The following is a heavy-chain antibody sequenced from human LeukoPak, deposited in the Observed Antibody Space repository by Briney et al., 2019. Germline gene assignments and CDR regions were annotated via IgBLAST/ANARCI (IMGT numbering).Heavy chain of an antibody. CDR3: AREQWELLRGGGFDY. Sequence: PGGSLRLSCAASGFTFSSYSMNWVRQAPGKGLECVSSISSSSSYIYYADSVKGRFTISRDNAKNSLYLQMNSLRAEDTAVYYCAREQWELLRGGGFDYWGQGTLVTVSS. D-gene: IGHD1-26*01. CDR2: ISSSSSYI. J-gene: IGHJ4*02. V-gene: IGHV3-21*01. CDR1: GFTFSSYS.